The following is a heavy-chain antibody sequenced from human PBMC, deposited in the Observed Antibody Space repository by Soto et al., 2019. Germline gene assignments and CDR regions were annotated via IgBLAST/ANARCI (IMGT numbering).Heavy chain of an antibody. Sequence: SETLSLTCTVSGGSVSSGSYYWSWIRQPPGKGMERIGEINHSGSTNYNPSLKSRITISVDTSKNQFSLKLSSVTAADTAVYYCAREVRILDTRAQRHYYYYMDVWGKGTTVTVSS. J-gene: IGHJ6*03. V-gene: IGHV4-61*01. D-gene: IGHD3-3*01. CDR3: AREVRILDTRAQRHYYYYMDV. CDR2: INHSGST. CDR1: GGSVSSGSYY.